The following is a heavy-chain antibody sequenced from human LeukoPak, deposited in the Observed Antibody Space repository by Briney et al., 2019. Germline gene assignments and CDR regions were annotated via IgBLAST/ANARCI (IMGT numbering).Heavy chain of an antibody. V-gene: IGHV3-74*03. CDR3: ARVSFCPRCHFDY. Sequence: GGSLRLSCAASGFSFSSYWMHWVRQAPGKGLVWVARISPDGSSALSADSVRGRFTISRDNADNTLYLQLNSLRAEDTAVYYCARVSFCPRCHFDYWGQGALVTVSS. J-gene: IGHJ4*02. CDR1: GFSFSSYW. CDR2: ISPDGSSA. D-gene: IGHD2/OR15-2a*01.